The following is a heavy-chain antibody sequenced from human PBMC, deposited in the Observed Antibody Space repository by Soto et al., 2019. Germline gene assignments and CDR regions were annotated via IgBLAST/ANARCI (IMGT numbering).Heavy chain of an antibody. CDR1: VFSVSSNY. J-gene: IGHJ4*02. V-gene: IGHV3-53*04. D-gene: IGHD3-10*01. CDR3: VRGRYGSEIH. Sequence: GGPLRLSCAASVFSVSSNYMTWVRQAPGKGLEWVSLVYNGGATHYAASVKGRFTISTHSSQSTLFLQMNSLRTEDTATYYCVRGRYGSEIHWGQGTKVTVSS. CDR2: VYNGGAT.